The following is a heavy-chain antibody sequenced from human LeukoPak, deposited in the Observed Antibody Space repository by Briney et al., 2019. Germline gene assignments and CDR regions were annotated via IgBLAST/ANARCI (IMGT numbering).Heavy chain of an antibody. CDR1: GCTFSSYG. CDR3: ARGWRGWAGSAAFDI. D-gene: IGHD1-26*01. Sequence: GGSLRLSCAASGCTFSSYGMHWVRQAPGKGLEWVADITYDGSNKYYADSVKGRFTISRNNSKNTLYLQMNSLRAEHTAVYYCARGWRGWAGSAAFDIWGEGAIATVS. CDR2: ITYDGSNK. J-gene: IGHJ3*02. V-gene: IGHV3-30*03.